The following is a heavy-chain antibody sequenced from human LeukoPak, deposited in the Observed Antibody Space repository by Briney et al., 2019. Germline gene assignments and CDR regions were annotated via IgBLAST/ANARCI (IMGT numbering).Heavy chain of an antibody. Sequence: ASVKVSCKASGYTFTSYDINWVRQATGQGLEWMGWMNPNSGNTGYAQKFQGRVTMTRNTSISTAYMELSSLRSEDTAVYYCARHTMVRGVIKNYYYYYYMDVWGKGTTVTISS. V-gene: IGHV1-8*02. CDR1: GYTFTSYD. D-gene: IGHD3-10*01. J-gene: IGHJ6*03. CDR2: MNPNSGNT. CDR3: ARHTMVRGVIKNYYYYYYMDV.